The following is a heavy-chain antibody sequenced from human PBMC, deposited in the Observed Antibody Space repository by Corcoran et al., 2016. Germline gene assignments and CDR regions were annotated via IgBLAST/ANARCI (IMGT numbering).Heavy chain of an antibody. CDR2: IKSKPDGGTT. CDR3: YAAPVEGRFPNSRKKSKNTLDLKRNSRKTGDTALYYGTTEGDSGSYYGYFDY. CDR1: GFTFSNAW. J-gene: IGHJ4*02. D-gene: IGHD2-8*01. V-gene: IGHV3-15*07. Sequence: EVQLVESGGGLVKPGGSLRLSCAASGFTFSNAWLNWVRQAPGKGLEWVGRIKSKPDGGTTDYAAPVKGRFTISRDDSKNTLDLQMNRMKKKTDGVKTEYAAPVEGRFPNSRKKSKNTLDLKRNSRKTGDTALYYGTTEGDSGSYYGYFDYWGQGTLVTVSS.